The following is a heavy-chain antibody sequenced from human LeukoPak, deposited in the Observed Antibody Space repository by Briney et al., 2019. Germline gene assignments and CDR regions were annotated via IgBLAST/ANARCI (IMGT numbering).Heavy chain of an antibody. V-gene: IGHV4-39*01. J-gene: IGHJ4*02. CDR2: IYYSGST. CDR1: GFTFSSYA. D-gene: IGHD6-19*01. Sequence: PGGSLRLSCAASGFTFSSYAMSWVRQAPGKGLEWIGSIYYSGSTYYNPSLKSRVTISVDTSKNQFSLKLSSVTAADTAVYYCASLYSSGWYAIYYWGQGTLVTVSS. CDR3: ASLYSSGWYAIYY.